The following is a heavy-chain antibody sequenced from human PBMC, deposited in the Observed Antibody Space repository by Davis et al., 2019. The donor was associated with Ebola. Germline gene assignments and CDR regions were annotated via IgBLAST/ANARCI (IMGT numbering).Heavy chain of an antibody. D-gene: IGHD1-1*01. CDR2: IIPILGIA. CDR1: GGTFSSYT. J-gene: IGHJ4*02. CDR3: ARAQFPTTSDH. V-gene: IGHV1-69*02. Sequence: SVKVSCKASGGTFSSYTISWVRQAPGQGLEWMGRIIPILGIANYAQKLQGRVTMTTDTATTTAYMEVGSLRSDDTAVYYCARAQFPTTSDHWGQGTLVTVSS.